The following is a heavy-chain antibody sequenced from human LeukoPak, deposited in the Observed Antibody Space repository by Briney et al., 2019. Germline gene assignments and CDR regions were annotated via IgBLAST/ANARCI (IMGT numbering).Heavy chain of an antibody. V-gene: IGHV4-34*01. Sequence: SETLSLTCAVYGGSFSGYYWSWIRQPPGKGLEWIGEINHSGSTNYNPSLKSRVTISVDTSKNQFSLKLSSVTAADTAVYYCARAAPPYSNYVGLYYYYYGMDVWGQGTTDTVSS. CDR3: ARAAPPYSNYVGLYYYYYGMDV. CDR1: GGSFSGYY. CDR2: INHSGST. J-gene: IGHJ6*02. D-gene: IGHD4-4*01.